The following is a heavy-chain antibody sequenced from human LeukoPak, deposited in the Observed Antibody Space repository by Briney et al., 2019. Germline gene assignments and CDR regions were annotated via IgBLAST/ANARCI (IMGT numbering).Heavy chain of an antibody. CDR3: ARGDAGDYYFDY. CDR1: GGSISSGDYY. Sequence: PQTLSLTCTVSGGSISSGDYYWSWIRQPPGKGLEWIGYIYYSGSTYYNPSLKSRVTISVDTSKNQFSLKLSSVTAADTAVYYCARGDAGDYYFDYWGQGTLVTVSS. D-gene: IGHD4-17*01. V-gene: IGHV4-30-4*01. CDR2: IYYSGST. J-gene: IGHJ4*02.